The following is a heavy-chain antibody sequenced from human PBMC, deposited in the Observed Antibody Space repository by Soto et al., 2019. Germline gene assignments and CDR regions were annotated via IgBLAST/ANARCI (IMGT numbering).Heavy chain of an antibody. V-gene: IGHV4-30-2*01. D-gene: IGHD3-22*01. Sequence: PSETLSLTXAVSGGSISSGGYSWSWIRQPPGEGLEWIGYIYHSGSTYYNPSLKSRVTISVDRSKNQFSLKLSSVTAADTAVYYCAGGGSYYDSSGYYFWWYFDLWGRGTLVTVSS. CDR2: IYHSGST. CDR1: GGSISSGGYS. J-gene: IGHJ2*01. CDR3: AGGGSYYDSSGYYFWWYFDL.